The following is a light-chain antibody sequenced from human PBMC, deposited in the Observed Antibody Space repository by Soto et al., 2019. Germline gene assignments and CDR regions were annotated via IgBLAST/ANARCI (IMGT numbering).Light chain of an antibody. V-gene: IGKV1-27*01. CDR1: QDISNF. J-gene: IGKJ3*01. Sequence: DIQMTQSPSSLSASVGDRVTITCRASQDISNFLAWFQQKPGKVPKLLNYATSILQSVINCRFGGSGSDSDFNPTITSPQPEYVPTYYCQKYDNVPYNFGPGTKVDIK. CDR2: ATS. CDR3: QKYDNVPYN.